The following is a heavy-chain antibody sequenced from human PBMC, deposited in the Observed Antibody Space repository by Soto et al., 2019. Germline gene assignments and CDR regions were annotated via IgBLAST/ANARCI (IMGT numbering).Heavy chain of an antibody. Sequence: SETLSLTCTVSGGSISSGDYYWSWIRQPPGKGLEWIGYIYYSGSTYYNPSLESRVTISVDTSKNQFSLKLSSVTAADTAVYYCARVGMVRGVIIVQFDYWGQGTLVTVSS. D-gene: IGHD3-10*01. CDR1: GGSISSGDYY. CDR2: IYYSGST. CDR3: ARVGMVRGVIIVQFDY. J-gene: IGHJ4*02. V-gene: IGHV4-30-4*01.